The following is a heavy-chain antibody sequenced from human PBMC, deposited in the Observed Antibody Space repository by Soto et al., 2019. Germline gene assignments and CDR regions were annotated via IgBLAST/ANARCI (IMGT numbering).Heavy chain of an antibody. Sequence: EVQLVESGGGLVKPGGSLRLSCAASGFTFSSYSMNWVRQAPGKGLEWVSSISSSSSYIYYADSVKGRFTISRDNAKNSLYLQMSSLRAEDTAVYYCATHDFWSGYYTYYYYYMDVWGKGTTVTVSS. CDR2: ISSSSSYI. CDR3: ATHDFWSGYYTYYYYYMDV. J-gene: IGHJ6*03. D-gene: IGHD3-3*01. V-gene: IGHV3-21*01. CDR1: GFTFSSYS.